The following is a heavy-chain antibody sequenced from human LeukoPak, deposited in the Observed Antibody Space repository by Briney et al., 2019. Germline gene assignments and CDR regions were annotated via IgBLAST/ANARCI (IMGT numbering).Heavy chain of an antibody. D-gene: IGHD2-2*01. J-gene: IGHJ4*02. V-gene: IGHV3-66*01. Sequence: GGSLRLSCAASGFTVSSNYMSWVRQAPGKGLEWVSVIYSGGSTYYADSVKGRFTISRDNSKNTLYLQMNSLRAEDTAVYYCARDHCSSTSCYLGDFDYWGQGTLVTVSS. CDR1: GFTVSSNY. CDR3: ARDHCSSTSCYLGDFDY. CDR2: IYSGGST.